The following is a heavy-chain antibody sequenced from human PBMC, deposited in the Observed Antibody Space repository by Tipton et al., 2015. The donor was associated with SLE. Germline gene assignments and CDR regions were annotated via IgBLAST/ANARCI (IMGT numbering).Heavy chain of an antibody. V-gene: IGHV4-59*12. D-gene: IGHD1-26*01. J-gene: IGHJ4*02. CDR3: AKGRGGASSDY. CDR1: GGSISSYY. Sequence: TLSLTCTVSGGSISSYYWSWIRQPPGRGLEWIGYIYYSGSTNYNPSLKSRVTISVDTSKNQFSLKLSSVTAADTAVYYCAKGRGGASSDYWGQGTLVTVSS. CDR2: IYYSGST.